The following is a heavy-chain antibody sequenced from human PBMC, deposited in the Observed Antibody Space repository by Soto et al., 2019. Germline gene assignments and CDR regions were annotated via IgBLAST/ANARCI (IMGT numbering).Heavy chain of an antibody. CDR1: GGTFSDYA. D-gene: IGHD2-2*02. CDR3: AKDAIPFYSTNDGSDV. CDR2: IGATGNWP. V-gene: IGHV3-23*01. Sequence: GVSLRLSCAASGGTFSDYAMYWVRKAPGKGLDGASHIGATGNWPQYTDSAKGRFTSSRDNSKNTLYLHMNSLRVEDPAVYYWAKDAIPFYSTNDGSDVWGQGTMGSVS. J-gene: IGHJ3*01.